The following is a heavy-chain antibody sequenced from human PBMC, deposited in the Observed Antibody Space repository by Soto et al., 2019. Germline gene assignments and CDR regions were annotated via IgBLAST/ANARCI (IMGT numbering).Heavy chain of an antibody. J-gene: IGHJ4*02. CDR3: AKERLRGGIDY. CDR1: GFTFSNYA. Sequence: EVQLLESGGGLVQPGGSLRLSCAASGFTFSNYAMTWVRQAPGKGLEWVSTISGSGGSTYYADSVKGRFTISRDDSKNTLYLQMNGLRAEDAAVYYCAKERLRGGIDYWGQGSLVTVSS. D-gene: IGHD2-8*01. CDR2: ISGSGGST. V-gene: IGHV3-23*01.